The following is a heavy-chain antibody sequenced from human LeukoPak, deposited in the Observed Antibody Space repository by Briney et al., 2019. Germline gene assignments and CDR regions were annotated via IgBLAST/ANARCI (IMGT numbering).Heavy chain of an antibody. V-gene: IGHV1-18*01. Sequence: ASVKVSCKASGYTFTSYGISWVRQAPGQGLEWMGWISAYNGNTNYAQKLQGRVTMTTDTSTSTAYMELRSLRSDDTAVYYCARDPEPPYYYDSSGYPPDYWGQGTLVTVSS. CDR2: ISAYNGNT. CDR1: GYTFTSYG. J-gene: IGHJ4*02. CDR3: ARDPEPPYYYDSSGYPPDY. D-gene: IGHD3-22*01.